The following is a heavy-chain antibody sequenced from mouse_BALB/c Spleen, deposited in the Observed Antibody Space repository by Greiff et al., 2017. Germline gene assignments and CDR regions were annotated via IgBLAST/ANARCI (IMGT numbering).Heavy chain of an antibody. CDR2: INPGSGGT. J-gene: IGHJ3*01. CDR1: GYAFTNYL. CDR3: AREGNRTWFAY. Sequence: VQLQQSGAELVRPGTSVKVSCKASGYAFTNYLIEWVKQRPGQGLEWIGVINPGSGGTNYNEKFKGKATLTADKSSSTAYMQLSSLTSDDSAVYFCAREGNRTWFAYWGQGTLVTVSA. D-gene: IGHD2-14*01. V-gene: IGHV1-54*01.